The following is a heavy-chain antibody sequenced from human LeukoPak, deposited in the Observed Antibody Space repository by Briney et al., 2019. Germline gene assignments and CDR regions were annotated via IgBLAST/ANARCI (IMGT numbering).Heavy chain of an antibody. CDR3: ARLRDAHY. Sequence: GGSLRLSCAASGFTFSSYEMNWVRQAPGKGLEWVSYISSSGNTIYYVDSVKGRFTLSRDNAKNSVYLQMNSLRAEDTAVYYCARLRDAHYWGQGTLVTVSS. CDR1: GFTFSSYE. CDR2: ISSSGNTI. J-gene: IGHJ4*02. V-gene: IGHV3-48*03.